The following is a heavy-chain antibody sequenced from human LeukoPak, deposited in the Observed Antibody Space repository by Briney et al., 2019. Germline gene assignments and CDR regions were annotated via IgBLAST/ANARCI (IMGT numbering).Heavy chain of an antibody. CDR3: ARGPSTVVTPGALGY. CDR2: ISYDGSNK. CDR1: GFTFSSYA. Sequence: PGRSLRLSCAASGFTFSSYAMHWVRQAPGKGLEWVAVISYDGSNKYYADSVEGRFTISRDNSKNTLYLQMNSLRAEDTAVYYCARGPSTVVTPGALGYWGQGTLVTVSS. V-gene: IGHV3-30*01. J-gene: IGHJ4*02. D-gene: IGHD4-23*01.